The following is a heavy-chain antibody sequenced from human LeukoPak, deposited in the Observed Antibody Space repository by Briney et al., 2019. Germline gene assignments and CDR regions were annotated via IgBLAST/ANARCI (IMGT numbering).Heavy chain of an antibody. V-gene: IGHV3-7*01. CDR1: VFTFSCYS. Sequence: PGGSLRLSCAASVFTFSCYSMSLVPQAPGKGLEWVANIKQDGSEEYYVDSVKGRFTISRDNAKNSLYLQMNSLRAEDTAVYYCERDVSDDYSNIQDLDYWGQGTLVTVSS. CDR2: IKQDGSEE. J-gene: IGHJ4*02. D-gene: IGHD4-11*01. CDR3: ERDVSDDYSNIQDLDY.